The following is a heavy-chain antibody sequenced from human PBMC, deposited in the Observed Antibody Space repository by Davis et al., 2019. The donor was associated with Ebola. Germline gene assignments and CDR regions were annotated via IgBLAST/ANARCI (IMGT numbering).Heavy chain of an antibody. Sequence: GESLKISCAASGLTFRTYAMTWVRQAPGKGLEWISVISGSGGSTYYTESVKGRFTTSRDNSKNAVYLQMNSLRDEDTAVYYCARDLLWFGELDYWGQGTLVTVSS. V-gene: IGHV3-23*01. J-gene: IGHJ4*02. D-gene: IGHD3-10*01. CDR2: ISGSGGST. CDR1: GLTFRTYA. CDR3: ARDLLWFGELDY.